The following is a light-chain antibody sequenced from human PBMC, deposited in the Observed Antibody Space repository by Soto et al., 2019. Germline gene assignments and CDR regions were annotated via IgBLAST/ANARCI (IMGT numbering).Light chain of an antibody. J-gene: IGKJ3*01. CDR3: HQSYSTPLLT. Sequence: DIQMTQSPSSLSASVGDRVTITCRASQSISSYLNWYQQKPGKAPTLLIYAASSLQSGVPSRFSGSGSGTDITLTISSLKLEAFAIEVCHQSYSTPLLTFGHGTKVDIK. CDR1: QSISSY. V-gene: IGKV1-39*01. CDR2: AAS.